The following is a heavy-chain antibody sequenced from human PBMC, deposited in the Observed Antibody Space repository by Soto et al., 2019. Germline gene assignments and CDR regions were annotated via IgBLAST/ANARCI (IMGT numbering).Heavy chain of an antibody. Sequence: GASVKVSCKASGYTFTSYAMHWVRQAPGQRLEWMGWINAGNGNTKYSQKFQGRVTITRDTSASTAYMELSSLRSEDTAVYYCARGYRFLAWLIFDYWGQGTRVTVSS. CDR2: INAGNGNT. J-gene: IGHJ4*02. V-gene: IGHV1-3*01. CDR3: ARGYRFLAWLIFDY. CDR1: GYTFTSYA. D-gene: IGHD3-3*01.